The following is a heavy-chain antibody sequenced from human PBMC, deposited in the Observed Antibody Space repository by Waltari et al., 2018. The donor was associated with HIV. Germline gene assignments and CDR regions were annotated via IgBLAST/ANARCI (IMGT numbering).Heavy chain of an antibody. J-gene: IGHJ3*01. D-gene: IGHD3-22*01. CDR1: GLTFRTYP. Sequence: EVHVLESGGGSVQPGGSLRLSCAASGLTFRTYPIPWFRPAPGKGLEWVSTISGIAGSIYYADSVKGRFTISRDNFKYTLFLQMNSLRVEDTAIYYCAKDWENDSNGYSYLGAFDLWGPGTSVVVSS. V-gene: IGHV3-23*01. CDR3: AKDWENDSNGYSYLGAFDL. CDR2: ISGIAGSI.